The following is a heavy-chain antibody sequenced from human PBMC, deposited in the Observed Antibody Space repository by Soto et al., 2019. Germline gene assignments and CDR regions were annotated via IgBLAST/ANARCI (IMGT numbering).Heavy chain of an antibody. Sequence: PGGSLRLSCASSGFTFSSYEMNWVRQAPGKGLEWVSYISSSGSTIYYADSVKGRFTISRDNAKNSLYLQMNSLRAEDTAVYYCARSGRWELLLGFYYYYGMDVWGQGTTVPVSS. CDR3: ARSGRWELLLGFYYYYGMDV. CDR1: GFTFSSYE. V-gene: IGHV3-48*03. D-gene: IGHD1-26*01. CDR2: ISSSGSTI. J-gene: IGHJ6*02.